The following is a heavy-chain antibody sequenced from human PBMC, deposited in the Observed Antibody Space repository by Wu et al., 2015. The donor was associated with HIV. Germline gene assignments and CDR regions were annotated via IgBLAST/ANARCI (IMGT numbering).Heavy chain of an antibody. D-gene: IGHD6-13*01. V-gene: IGHV1-69*12. CDR1: RHLQQLC. J-gene: IGHJ2*01. CDR3: ARSGIAAAGTSYWYFDL. Sequence: QVQLVQSGAEVKKPGSSVKVSCKGFWRHLQQLCYQLGATGPGQGLEWMGGIIPIFGTANYAQKFQGRVTITADESTSTAYMELSSLRSEDTAVYYCARSGIAAAGTSYWYFDLWGRGTWSLSPQ. CDR2: IIPIFGTA.